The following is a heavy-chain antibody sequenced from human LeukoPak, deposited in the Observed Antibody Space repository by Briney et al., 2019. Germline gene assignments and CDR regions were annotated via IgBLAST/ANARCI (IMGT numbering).Heavy chain of an antibody. CDR1: GGTFTSYT. D-gene: IGHD6-6*01. CDR2: IIPILGIA. Sequence: ASVKVSCKASGGTFTSYTISWVRQAPGQGLEWMGRIIPILGIANYAQKFQGRVTITADKSTSTAYMELSSLRSEDTAVYYCAGTSGYSSSSTYYYGMDVWGQGTTVTVSS. CDR3: AGTSGYSSSSTYYYGMDV. J-gene: IGHJ6*02. V-gene: IGHV1-69*02.